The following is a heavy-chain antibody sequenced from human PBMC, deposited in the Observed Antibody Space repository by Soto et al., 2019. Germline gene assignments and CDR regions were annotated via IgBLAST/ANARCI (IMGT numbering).Heavy chain of an antibody. CDR3: ASHRNWKVDY. J-gene: IGHJ4*02. D-gene: IGHD1-1*01. CDR2: IDYRGST. V-gene: IGHV4-39*02. Sequence: SETLSLTCTVSGDSISKSGHYWGWIRQPPGKALEWIGGIDYRGSTLYNPSLKSRITMSIDTSKNLFSLKLTSVTAADTAVYYCASHRNWKVDYRGQGTLVIVSS. CDR1: GDSISKSGHY.